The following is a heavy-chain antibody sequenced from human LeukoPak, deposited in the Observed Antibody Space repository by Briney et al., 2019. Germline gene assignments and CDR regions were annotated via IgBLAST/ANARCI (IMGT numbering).Heavy chain of an antibody. CDR1: GFTFSTYA. Sequence: GGSLRLSCAASGFTFSTYAMSWVRQAPGKGLEWVSTIGDSGLRTHYADPVKGRFTISRDNSKNTLYLQMNSLRAEDTAVYYCAKRCPSPGGPFYFDSWGQGTLVTVSS. V-gene: IGHV3-23*01. J-gene: IGHJ4*02. CDR3: AKRCPSPGGPFYFDS. D-gene: IGHD3-10*01. CDR2: IGDSGLRT.